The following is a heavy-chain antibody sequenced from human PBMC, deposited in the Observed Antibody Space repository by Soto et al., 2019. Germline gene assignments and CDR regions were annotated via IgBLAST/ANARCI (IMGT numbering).Heavy chain of an antibody. V-gene: IGHV3-15*01. CDR2: VKSKTDGGTT. D-gene: IGHD1-26*01. Sequence: WGSLRLSCAASGLTFRNALMSWVRQAPGKGLGWVGRVKSKTDGGTTDYAAPVKGRFTISRDDSRNTVHLQMNSLKTEDTGVYYCITIAGSYIGEPFDHWGLGTLVTVSS. CDR3: ITIAGSYIGEPFDH. J-gene: IGHJ4*02. CDR1: GLTFRNAL.